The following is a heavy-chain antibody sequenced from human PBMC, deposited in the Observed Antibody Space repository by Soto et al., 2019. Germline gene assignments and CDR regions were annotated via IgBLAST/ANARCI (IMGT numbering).Heavy chain of an antibody. Sequence: GGSLRLSCAASGFTFSSYAMSWVRQAPGKGLEWVSAISGSGGSTYYADSVKGRFTISRDNSKNTLYLQMNSLRAEDTAVYYCAKDREGGSSWYGYFDYWGQGTLVTVSS. D-gene: IGHD6-13*01. V-gene: IGHV3-23*01. J-gene: IGHJ4*02. CDR1: GFTFSSYA. CDR2: ISGSGGST. CDR3: AKDREGGSSWYGYFDY.